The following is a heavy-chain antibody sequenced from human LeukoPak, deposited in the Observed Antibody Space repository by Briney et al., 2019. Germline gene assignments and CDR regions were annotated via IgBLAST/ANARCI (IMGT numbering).Heavy chain of an antibody. CDR1: GYTFTCYG. J-gene: IGHJ3*02. CDR3: ARELLRVLGAAFDI. V-gene: IGHV1-18*04. D-gene: IGHD3-22*01. Sequence: ASLKVSCKASGYTFTCYGINWVRQAPGQGLVWMAHISAYNGNTNYAEKLQGRVTMTTDTSTSTVYMELRSLRSDDTAVYYCARELLRVLGAAFDIWGQGTMVTVSS. CDR2: ISAYNGNT.